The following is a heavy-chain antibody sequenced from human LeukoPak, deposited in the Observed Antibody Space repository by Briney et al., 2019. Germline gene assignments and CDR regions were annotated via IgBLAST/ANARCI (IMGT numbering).Heavy chain of an antibody. CDR3: ARDFTMVRGAPFDY. D-gene: IGHD3-10*01. CDR1: GFTFSSYS. V-gene: IGHV3-21*01. CDR2: ISSSSSYI. Sequence: GGSLRLSCAASGFTFSSYSMNWVRQAPGKGLEWVSSISSSSSYIYYADSVKGRFTIPRDNAKNSLYLQMNSLRAEDTAVYYCARDFTMVRGAPFDYWGQGTLVTVSS. J-gene: IGHJ4*02.